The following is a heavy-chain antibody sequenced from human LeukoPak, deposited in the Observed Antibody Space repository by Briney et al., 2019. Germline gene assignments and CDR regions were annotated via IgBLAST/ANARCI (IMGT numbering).Heavy chain of an antibody. Sequence: GGSLRLSCAASGFTFSSYAMSWVRQAPGKGLEWVSAISGSGGSTYYADSVKGRFTISRDNAKNTLYLQMNSLRAEDTAVYYCAKAGYDYYYGMDVWGQGTTVTVSS. CDR3: AKAGYDYYYGMDV. J-gene: IGHJ6*02. CDR1: GFTFSSYA. V-gene: IGHV3-23*01. CDR2: ISGSGGST.